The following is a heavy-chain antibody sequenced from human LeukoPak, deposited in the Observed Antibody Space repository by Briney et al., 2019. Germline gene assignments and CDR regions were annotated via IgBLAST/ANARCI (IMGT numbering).Heavy chain of an antibody. V-gene: IGHV4-34*01. CDR1: GGSFSGYY. Sequence: SETLSLTCAVYGGSFSGYYWSWIRQPPGKGLEWIGEINHSGSTNYNPSLKSRVAISLDKSSNQFSLRLTSVTAADTAMYFCAREEMPGKFDYWGQGTLVTVSS. D-gene: IGHD1-26*01. CDR2: INHSGST. J-gene: IGHJ4*02. CDR3: AREEMPGKFDY.